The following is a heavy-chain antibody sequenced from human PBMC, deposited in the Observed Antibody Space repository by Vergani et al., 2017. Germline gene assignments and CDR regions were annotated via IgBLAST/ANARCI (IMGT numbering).Heavy chain of an antibody. Sequence: QEQLVQSGAEVKKPGASVKVSCKASGYTFTGYYMHWVRQAPGQGLEWMGWINPNSGGTNYAQKFQGRVTMTRDTSISTAYMELSRLGSDDTAVYYCARLERPMGYSSSSGSGDYWSQGTLVTVSS. CDR2: INPNSGGT. D-gene: IGHD6-6*01. CDR3: ARLERPMGYSSSSGSGDY. CDR1: GYTFTGYY. V-gene: IGHV1-2*02. J-gene: IGHJ4*02.